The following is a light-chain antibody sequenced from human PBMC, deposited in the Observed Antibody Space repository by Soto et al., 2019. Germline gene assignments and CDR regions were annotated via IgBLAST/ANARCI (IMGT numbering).Light chain of an antibody. CDR3: SSYTSSSTLV. CDR1: SSDVGGYNY. J-gene: IGLJ2*01. CDR2: DVS. V-gene: IGLV2-14*01. Sequence: QSALTQPASVSGSPGQSITISCTGTSSDVGGYNYVSWYQQYPGKAPKLMIFDVSNRPSGVSNRFFGSKSGNTASLTISGLQAEDEAEYYCSSYTSSSTLVFGGGTKLTVL.